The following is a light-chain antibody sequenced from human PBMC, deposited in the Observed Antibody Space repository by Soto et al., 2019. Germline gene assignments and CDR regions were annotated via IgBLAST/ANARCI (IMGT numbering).Light chain of an antibody. CDR2: GAS. V-gene: IGKV3-20*01. Sequence: DIVLTQSPGTLSSSQGERVTLSCRASQSVSSNFLAWYQQKPGQAPRLLIYGASNRAAGIPDRFSGSGSGTDFTLTISRLEPEDFAVYYCHQYSSSRRTFGQGTKVDI. J-gene: IGKJ1*01. CDR3: HQYSSSRRT. CDR1: QSVSSNF.